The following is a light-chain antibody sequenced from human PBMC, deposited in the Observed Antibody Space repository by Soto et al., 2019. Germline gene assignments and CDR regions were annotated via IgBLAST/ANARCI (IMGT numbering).Light chain of an antibody. CDR1: SGHSSYA. V-gene: IGLV4-69*01. Sequence: QPVLTQSPSASASLGASVKLTCTLSSGHSSYAIAWHQQQPEKGPRYLMKLNSDGSHSKRDGIPDRFSGSSSGAERYLTISSLQSEDEADYYCQPWGTGIHDVFGTGTKLTVL. J-gene: IGLJ1*01. CDR2: LNSDGSH. CDR3: QPWGTGIHDV.